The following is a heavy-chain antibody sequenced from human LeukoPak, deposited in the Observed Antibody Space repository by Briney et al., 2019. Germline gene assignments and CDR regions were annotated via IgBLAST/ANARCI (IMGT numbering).Heavy chain of an antibody. CDR3: AKDPCLYSSGWTFFDY. D-gene: IGHD6-19*01. CDR1: GFTFSSYA. CDR2: ISGSGGST. V-gene: IGHV3-23*01. J-gene: IGHJ4*02. Sequence: GGSLRLSCAASGFTFSSYAMSWVRQAPGKGLEWVSAISGSGGSTYYADSVKGRFTISRDNSKNTLYLQMNSLRAEDTAVYYCAKDPCLYSSGWTFFDYWGQGTLVTVSS.